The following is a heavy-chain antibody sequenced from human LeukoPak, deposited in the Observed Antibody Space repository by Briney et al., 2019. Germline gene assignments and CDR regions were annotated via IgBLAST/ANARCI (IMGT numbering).Heavy chain of an antibody. Sequence: GGSLRLSCAASGFTFSSYSMNWVRQAPGKGLEWVSFISSSRSYIYYADSVKGRFTISRDNAKNSLYLQMNSLRAEDTAVYYCAREVDGDYLDYWGQGTLVTVSS. J-gene: IGHJ4*02. CDR2: ISSSRSYI. V-gene: IGHV3-21*01. D-gene: IGHD4-17*01. CDR1: GFTFSSYS. CDR3: AREVDGDYLDY.